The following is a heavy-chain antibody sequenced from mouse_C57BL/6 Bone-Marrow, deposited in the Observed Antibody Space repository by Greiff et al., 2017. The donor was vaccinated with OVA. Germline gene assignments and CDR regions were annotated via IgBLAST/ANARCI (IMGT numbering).Heavy chain of an antibody. CDR2: IYPGDGDT. CDR3: AREGNSFDY. CDR1: GYAFRSYW. Sequence: VQLQQSGAELVKPGASVKISCKASGYAFRSYWMTWVKQRPGKGLEWIGQIYPGDGDTNYNGKFKGTATLTADKSSSTAYMQLSSLTSEDSAVYFCAREGNSFDYWGQGTTLTVSS. J-gene: IGHJ2*01. V-gene: IGHV1-80*01.